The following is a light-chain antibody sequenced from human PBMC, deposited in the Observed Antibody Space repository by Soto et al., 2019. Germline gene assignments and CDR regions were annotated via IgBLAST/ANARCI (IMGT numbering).Light chain of an antibody. J-gene: IGKJ1*01. CDR2: GAS. Sequence: EIVLTQSPGTPSLSPGERATLSCRASQSGSSSYLAWYQQKPGQAPRPLIYGASSRATGIPDRLGGSGSGTAFTLTISRLEPEDFAVYYCQQYGSSPWTFGQGTKVEIK. CDR1: QSGSSSY. V-gene: IGKV3-20*01. CDR3: QQYGSSPWT.